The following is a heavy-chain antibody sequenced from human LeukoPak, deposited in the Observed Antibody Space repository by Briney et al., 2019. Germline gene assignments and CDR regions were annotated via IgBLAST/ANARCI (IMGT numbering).Heavy chain of an antibody. CDR3: ARFDSSGYFDAFDI. D-gene: IGHD3-22*01. Sequence: PSETLSLTCTVSGGSISSYYWGWIRQPPGKGLEWIGYIYYSGSTNYNPSLKSRVTISVDTSKNQFSLKLSSVTAADTAVYYCARFDSSGYFDAFDIWGQGTMVTVSS. J-gene: IGHJ3*02. CDR2: IYYSGST. V-gene: IGHV4-59*01. CDR1: GGSISSYY.